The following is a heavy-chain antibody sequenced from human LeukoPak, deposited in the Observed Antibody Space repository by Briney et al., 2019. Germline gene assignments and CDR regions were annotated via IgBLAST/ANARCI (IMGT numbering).Heavy chain of an antibody. CDR1: GFTFSSSW. V-gene: IGHV3-74*03. J-gene: IGHJ5*02. D-gene: IGHD1-26*01. CDR2: INSDGSST. CDR3: TRLSGSYHPDP. Sequence: GGSLRLSCAASGFTFSSSWMHWVRQAPGKGLVWVSHINSDGSSTTYADSVKGRFTTSRDNAKNTLFLQMNSLRAEDTAVYYCTRLSGSYHPDPWGQGALVTVSS.